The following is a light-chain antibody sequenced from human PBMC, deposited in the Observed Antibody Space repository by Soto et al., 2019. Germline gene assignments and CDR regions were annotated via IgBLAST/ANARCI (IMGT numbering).Light chain of an antibody. CDR1: SSNIASNT. Sequence: QSALTQPPSASGTPGQRVTISCSGSSSNIASNTVNWYQQLPGTAPKLLIYSNNQRPSGVPDRFSGSKSGTSASLAISGLQSEDEADYYCAAWDDSLNASYVFGTGTKVTVL. V-gene: IGLV1-44*01. CDR2: SNN. J-gene: IGLJ1*01. CDR3: AAWDDSLNASYV.